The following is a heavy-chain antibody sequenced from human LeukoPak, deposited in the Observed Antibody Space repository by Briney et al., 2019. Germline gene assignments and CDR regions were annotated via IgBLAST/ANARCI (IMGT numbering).Heavy chain of an antibody. CDR3: AREYYYGSGASATSWFDP. V-gene: IGHV3-30-3*01. J-gene: IGHJ5*02. CDR1: GFTFSSYA. CDR2: ISYDGSNK. Sequence: HPGGSLRLSCAAPGFTFSSYAMHWVRQAPGKGLEGGAVISYDGSNKYYADSVKGRFTISRDNSKNTLYLQMNSLRAEDTAVYYCAREYYYGSGASATSWFDPWGQGTLVTVSS. D-gene: IGHD3-10*01.